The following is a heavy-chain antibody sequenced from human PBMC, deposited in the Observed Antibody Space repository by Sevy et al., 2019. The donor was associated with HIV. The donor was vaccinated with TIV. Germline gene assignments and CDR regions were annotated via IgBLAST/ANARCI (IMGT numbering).Heavy chain of an antibody. V-gene: IGHV3-11*01. J-gene: IGHJ4*02. CDR3: ARVPAKSQVLRYFDWLLPDY. D-gene: IGHD3-9*01. Sequence: GGSLRLSCAASGFTFSDYYMSWIRQAPGKGLEWVSYISSSGSTIYYADSVKGRFTISRDNAKNSLYLQMNSLRAEDTAMYYCARVPAKSQVLRYFDWLLPDYWGQGTLVTVSS. CDR1: GFTFSDYY. CDR2: ISSSGSTI.